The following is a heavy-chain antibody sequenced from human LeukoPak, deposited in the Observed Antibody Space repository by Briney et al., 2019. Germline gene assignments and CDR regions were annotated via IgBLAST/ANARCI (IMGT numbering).Heavy chain of an antibody. CDR3: ARSRTYYDILTGCYTTYYFDY. CDR2: IDWDDDK. D-gene: IGHD3-9*01. CDR1: GFSLSTSGMR. V-gene: IGHV2-70*04. Sequence: SGPTLVNPTQTLTLTCTFSGFSLSTSGMRVSWIRQPPGKALEWLARIDWDDDKFYSTSLKTRLTISKDTSKNQVVLTMANMDPVDTATYYCARSRTYYDILTGCYTTYYFDYWGQGTLVTVSS. J-gene: IGHJ4*02.